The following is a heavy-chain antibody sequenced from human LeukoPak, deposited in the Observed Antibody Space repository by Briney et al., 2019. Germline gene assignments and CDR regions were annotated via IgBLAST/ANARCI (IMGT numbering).Heavy chain of an antibody. D-gene: IGHD2-21*02. V-gene: IGHV3-23*01. Sequence: GGSLRLSCAASGFTFSSYAMSWVRQAPGKGLEWVSDISGSGGSTYYADSVKGRFTISGDNSKNTLYLQTNSLRAEDTAVYYCAKDKVVVVTAIPSYWGQGTLVTVSS. J-gene: IGHJ4*02. CDR3: AKDKVVVVTAIPSY. CDR1: GFTFSSYA. CDR2: ISGSGGST.